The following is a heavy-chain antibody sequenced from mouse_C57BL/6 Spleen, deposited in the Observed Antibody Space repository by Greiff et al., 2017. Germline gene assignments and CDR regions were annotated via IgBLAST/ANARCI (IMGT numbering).Heavy chain of an antibody. CDR1: GYAFSSSW. J-gene: IGHJ2*01. Sequence: QVQLQQPGPELVKPGASVKISCKASGYAFSSSWLNWVKQRPGKGLEWIGRIYPGDGDTNYNGKFKGKATLTADKSSSTAYMQLSSLTSADSAVYFCARWNDYGSSPYFDYRGQGTTLTVSS. CDR2: IYPGDGDT. CDR3: ARWNDYGSSPYFDY. V-gene: IGHV1-82*01. D-gene: IGHD1-1*01.